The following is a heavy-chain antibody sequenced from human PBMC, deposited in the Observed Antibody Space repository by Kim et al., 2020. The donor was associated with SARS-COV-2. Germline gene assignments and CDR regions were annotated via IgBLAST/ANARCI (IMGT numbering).Heavy chain of an antibody. V-gene: IGHV4-59*01. D-gene: IGHD5-12*01. CDR2: MFYSGST. J-gene: IGHJ4*02. CDR3: ARGGVATIWSY. CDR1: GGSINNYY. Sequence: SGTLSLTCTVSGGSINNYYWSWIRQPLGKGLEWIGYMFYSGSTNYNPSLKSRVTMSVDTSKNQFSLNLTSVTPADTAVYYCARGGVATIWSYWGQGTLVSVSS.